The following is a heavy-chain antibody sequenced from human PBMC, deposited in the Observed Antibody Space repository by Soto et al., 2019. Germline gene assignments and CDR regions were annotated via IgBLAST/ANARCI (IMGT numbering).Heavy chain of an antibody. V-gene: IGHV3-23*01. CDR2: ISVSGGSR. Sequence: GRYPGLCRAAQGVSCGTCSMWCVRQTPGKGLEWVSGISVSGGSRYYADSVKGRFTISRDTSKNTLYLQMNSLRAEDTALYYCSTAFPSRGRDQCSTHFCGQ. CDR3: STAFPSRGRDQCSTHF. D-gene: IGHD2-2*01. CDR1: GVSCGTCS. J-gene: IGHJ4*02.